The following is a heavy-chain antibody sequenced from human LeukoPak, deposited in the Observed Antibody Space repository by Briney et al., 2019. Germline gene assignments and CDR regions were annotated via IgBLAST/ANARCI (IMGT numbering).Heavy chain of an antibody. CDR3: ARDLQLPSPFQH. J-gene: IGHJ1*01. V-gene: IGHV3-21*01. Sequence: PGGSLRLSCAASGFTFSSYSMNWVRQAPGKGLEWVSSISSSSSYIYYADSVKGRFTISRDNAKNSLYRQMNSLSTEDTAVFYCARDLQLPSPFQHWGQGTLVTVSS. CDR2: ISSSSSYI. CDR1: GFTFSSYS. D-gene: IGHD5-24*01.